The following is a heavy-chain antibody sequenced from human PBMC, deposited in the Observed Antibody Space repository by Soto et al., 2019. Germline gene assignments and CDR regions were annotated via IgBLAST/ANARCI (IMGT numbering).Heavy chain of an antibody. CDR2: IYWNDDK. J-gene: IGHJ4*02. CDR1: GFSLSTSGVG. Sequence: SGPTLVKPTQTLTLTCTFSGFSLSTSGVGVGWIRQPPGKALEWLALIYWNDDKRYSPSLKSRLTITKDTSKNQVVLTMTNMDPVDTATYYCAHSLYYYDSSGYYDPFDYWGQGTLVTVSS. D-gene: IGHD3-22*01. CDR3: AHSLYYYDSSGYYDPFDY. V-gene: IGHV2-5*01.